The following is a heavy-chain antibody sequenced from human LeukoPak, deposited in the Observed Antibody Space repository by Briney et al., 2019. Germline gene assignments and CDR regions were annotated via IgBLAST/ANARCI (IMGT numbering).Heavy chain of an antibody. CDR1: GFTVSSNY. J-gene: IGHJ4*02. CDR2: IKQDGSEK. V-gene: IGHV3-7*01. Sequence: GGSLRLSCAASGFTVSSNYMSWVRQAPGKGLEWVANIKQDGSEKYYVDSVKGRFTISRDNAKNSLYLQMNSLRAEDTAVYYCARHVGISFWGQGTLVTVSS. CDR3: ARHVGISF. D-gene: IGHD7-27*01.